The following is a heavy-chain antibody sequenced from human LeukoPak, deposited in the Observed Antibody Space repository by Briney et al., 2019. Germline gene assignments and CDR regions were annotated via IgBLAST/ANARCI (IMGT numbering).Heavy chain of an antibody. D-gene: IGHD1-1*01. CDR1: GGSISSSDYY. CDR3: TRGSSWNAGVFGV. J-gene: IGHJ3*01. CDR2: IYYSGST. V-gene: IGHV4-39*07. Sequence: SETLSLTCTVSGGSISSSDYYWGWIRQPPGKGLEWIGNIYYSGSTYYNPSLKSRVTISVDTSKNLFSLKLSSVTAADTAVYYCTRGSSWNAGVFGVWGQGALVTVSS.